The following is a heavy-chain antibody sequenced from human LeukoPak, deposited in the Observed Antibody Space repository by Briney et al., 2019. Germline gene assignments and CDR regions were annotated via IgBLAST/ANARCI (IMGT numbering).Heavy chain of an antibody. J-gene: IGHJ4*02. V-gene: IGHV3-9*01. CDR3: AKGYSSLPQYYFDY. CDR2: ISWNSGSI. CDR1: GFTFDDYA. Sequence: GGSLRLSCAASGFTFDDYAMPWVRQAPGKGLEWVSGISWNSGSIGYADSVKGRFTISRDNAKNSLYLQMNSLRAEDTALYYCAKGYSSLPQYYFDYWGQGTLVTVSS. D-gene: IGHD6-13*01.